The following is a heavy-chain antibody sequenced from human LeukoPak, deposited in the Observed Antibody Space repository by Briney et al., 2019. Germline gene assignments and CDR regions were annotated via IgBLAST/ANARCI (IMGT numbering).Heavy chain of an antibody. D-gene: IGHD3-10*01. V-gene: IGHV4-59*01. Sequence: SETLSLTCTVSGGSISSYYWSWIRQPPGKGLEWIGYIYYSGSTNYNPSLKSRVTISVDTSKNQFSLKLSSVTAADTAVYYCARDVGDGESSLDYWGQGTLVTVSS. CDR2: IYYSGST. CDR1: GGSISSYY. J-gene: IGHJ4*02. CDR3: ARDVGDGESSLDY.